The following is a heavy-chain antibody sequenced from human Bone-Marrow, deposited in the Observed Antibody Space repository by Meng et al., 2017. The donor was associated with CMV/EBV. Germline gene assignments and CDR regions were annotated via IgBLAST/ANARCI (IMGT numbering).Heavy chain of an antibody. CDR1: GGTFSSYA. D-gene: IGHD3-9*01. Sequence: SVKVSCKASGGTFSSYAISWVRQAPGQGLEWMGGIIPIFGTANYAQKFQGRVTITTDESTSTAYMELRSLRSDDTAVYYCARGLTYYDILTLDYWGQGTLVTVSS. CDR3: ARGLTYYDILTLDY. CDR2: IIPIFGTA. V-gene: IGHV1-69*05. J-gene: IGHJ4*02.